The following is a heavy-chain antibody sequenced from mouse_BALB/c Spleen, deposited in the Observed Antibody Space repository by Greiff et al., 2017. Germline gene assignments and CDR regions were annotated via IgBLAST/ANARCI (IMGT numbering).Heavy chain of an antibody. J-gene: IGHJ2*01. CDR2: IDPENGNT. Sequence: EVKLQESGAELVRPGASVKLSCKASGFNIKDYYMHWVKQRPEQGLEWIGWIDPENGNTIYDPKFQGKASITADTSSNTAYLQLSSLTSEDTAVYYCARSDYGNYVRCFGYWGQSTTLTVSS. V-gene: IGHV14-1*02. D-gene: IGHD2-1*01. CDR1: GFNIKDYY. CDR3: ARSDYGNYVRCFGY.